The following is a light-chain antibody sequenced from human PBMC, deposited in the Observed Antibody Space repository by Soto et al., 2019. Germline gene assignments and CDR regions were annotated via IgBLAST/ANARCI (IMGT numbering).Light chain of an antibody. Sequence: LSLAAGARKKQSCRASQSVSRSYLAWYQQKPGQAPRLLIYDASNRATGIPARFSGSGSGTEFTLTISSLQPDDLATCHCHHYNSYSEAFSQGTKVDIK. CDR1: QSVSRSY. J-gene: IGKJ1*01. V-gene: IGKV3D-7*01. CDR3: HHYNSYSEA. CDR2: DAS.